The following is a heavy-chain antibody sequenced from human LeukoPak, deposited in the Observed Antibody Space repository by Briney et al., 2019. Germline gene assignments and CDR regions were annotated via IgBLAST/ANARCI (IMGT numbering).Heavy chain of an antibody. J-gene: IGHJ4*02. D-gene: IGHD3-22*01. Sequence: ASVKVSCKASGYTFTNYYIHWVRQAPGQGLEWMGRINPSSDGTDFAETFQDRITMTRDTSISTAYMELSRLRSDDTAVYYCARYSFSGGGYYDFWGQGTLVTVSS. CDR1: GYTFTNYY. CDR3: ARYSFSGGGYYDF. CDR2: INPSSDGT. V-gene: IGHV1-2*06.